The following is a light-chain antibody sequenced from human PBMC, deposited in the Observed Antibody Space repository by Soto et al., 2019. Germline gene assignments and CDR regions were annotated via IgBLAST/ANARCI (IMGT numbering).Light chain of an antibody. CDR3: QQYGSSPLT. Sequence: EIVLTQSPGTLSLSPGERATLSCRASQSVSSSYLAWYQQKPGQAPRLLIYGACSRATGIPDRFSGSGSGTDFTLTINRLEPEDFAVYYCQQYGSSPLTFGGGTKVEIK. CDR1: QSVSSSY. J-gene: IGKJ4*01. V-gene: IGKV3-20*01. CDR2: GAC.